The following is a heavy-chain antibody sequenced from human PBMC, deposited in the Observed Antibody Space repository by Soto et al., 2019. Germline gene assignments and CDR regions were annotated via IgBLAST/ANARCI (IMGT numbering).Heavy chain of an antibody. CDR1: GGSISSGGYS. CDR2: IYYSGST. D-gene: IGHD5-12*01. V-gene: IGHV4-31*03. J-gene: IGHJ4*02. CDR3: ARDSGAYDGGQRGRPDY. Sequence: QVQLQESGPGLVKPSQTLSLTCTVSGGSISSGGYSWSWLRQHPGTGLQLIGYIYYSGSTYYNPSLKSRVTRSVDTSKNQFSLKLSSVTAADTAVYYCARDSGAYDGGQRGRPDYWGQGTLVTVSS.